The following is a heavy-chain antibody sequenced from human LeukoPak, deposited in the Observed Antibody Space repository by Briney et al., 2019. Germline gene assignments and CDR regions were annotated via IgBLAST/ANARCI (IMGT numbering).Heavy chain of an antibody. Sequence: GSSVKVSCKASGGTFSSYAISWVRQAPGQGLEWMGGIIPIFGAANYAQKFQGRVTITADKSTSTAYMELSSLRSEDTAVYYCARAVGQQLVLVYWGQGTLVTVSS. CDR3: ARAVGQQLVLVY. J-gene: IGHJ4*02. D-gene: IGHD6-13*01. CDR1: GGTFSSYA. CDR2: IIPIFGAA. V-gene: IGHV1-69*06.